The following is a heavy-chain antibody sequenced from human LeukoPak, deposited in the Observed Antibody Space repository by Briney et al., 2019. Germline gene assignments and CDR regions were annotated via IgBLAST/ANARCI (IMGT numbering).Heavy chain of an antibody. CDR1: GGSITSGTFY. D-gene: IGHD5/OR15-5a*01. Sequence: PSETLSLTCTVSGGSITSGTFYWGWTRQPPGKGLEWIGPIHHSGSTSYNPSLQSRATLSVVTSNNQFSLKLSSGTAADTAVHYCARAGILSTGDYFDPWGQGTLVTVSS. CDR2: IHHSGST. CDR3: ARAGILSTGDYFDP. J-gene: IGHJ5*02. V-gene: IGHV4-39*07.